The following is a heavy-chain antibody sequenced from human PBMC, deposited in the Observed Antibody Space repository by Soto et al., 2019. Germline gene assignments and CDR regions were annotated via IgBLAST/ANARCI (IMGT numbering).Heavy chain of an antibody. D-gene: IGHD6-13*01. CDR2: IIPIFGTA. CDR3: ARTGLASSWYEAAEGSNPRNWFDP. J-gene: IGHJ5*02. V-gene: IGHV1-69*13. CDR1: GGTFSSYA. Sequence: SVKVSCKASGGTFSSYAISWVRQAPGQGLEWMGGIIPIFGTANYAQKFQGRVTITADESTSTAYMELSSLRSEDTAVYYCARTGLASSWYEAAEGSNPRNWFDPWGQGTRDTVSS.